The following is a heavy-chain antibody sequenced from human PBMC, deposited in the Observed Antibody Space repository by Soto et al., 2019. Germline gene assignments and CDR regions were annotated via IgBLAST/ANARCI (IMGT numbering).Heavy chain of an antibody. V-gene: IGHV3-23*01. J-gene: IGHJ5*02. Sequence: PGGSLRLSCAASGFSFSSYAMSWVRQAPGKGLEWLSAISNGGDYTFYADSVKGRFSVSRDNSKNTLYLQMNSLRAEDTAVYYCARTGPIEQQLVPGGWFDPWGQGTLVTVS. CDR3: ARTGPIEQQLVPGGWFDP. D-gene: IGHD6-13*01. CDR2: ISNGGDYT. CDR1: GFSFSSYA.